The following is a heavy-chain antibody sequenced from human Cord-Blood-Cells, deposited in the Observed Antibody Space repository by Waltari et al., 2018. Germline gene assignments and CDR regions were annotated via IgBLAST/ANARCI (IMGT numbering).Heavy chain of an antibody. D-gene: IGHD3-10*01. Sequence: EVQLVESGGGLVKPGGSLRLSCAASGFTFRSYSMNWVRQAPGKGLEWVSSIISSSSYIYYADSVKGRFTISRDNAKNSLYLQMNSLRAEDTAVYYCASFTLRGYYFDYWGQGTLVTVSS. CDR3: ASFTLRGYYFDY. J-gene: IGHJ4*02. CDR1: GFTFRSYS. CDR2: IISSSSYI. V-gene: IGHV3-21*01.